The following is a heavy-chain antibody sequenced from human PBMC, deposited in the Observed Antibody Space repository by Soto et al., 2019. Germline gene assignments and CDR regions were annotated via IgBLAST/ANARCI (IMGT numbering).Heavy chain of an antibody. V-gene: IGHV1-69*04. CDR3: SRERNYDILTGYSGPTNMDV. J-gene: IGHJ6*03. CDR1: VGTFSSYT. D-gene: IGHD3-9*01. CDR2: IIPILGIA. Sequence: SVKVSCKASVGTFSSYTISCVRQAPGQGLEWIRRIIPILGIANYAQKFQGRVTITADKSTSTAYMELSSLRSEDTAVYYCSRERNYDILTGYSGPTNMDVWGKGTSVAVSS.